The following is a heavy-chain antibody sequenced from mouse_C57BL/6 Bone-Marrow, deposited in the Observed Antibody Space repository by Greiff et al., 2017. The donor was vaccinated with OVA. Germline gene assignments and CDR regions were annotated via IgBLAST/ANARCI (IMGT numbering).Heavy chain of an antibody. J-gene: IGHJ3*01. Sequence: EVHLVESGGDLVKPGGSLKLSCAASGFTFSSYGMSWVRQTPDKRLEWVATISSGGSYTYYPDSVKGRFTISRDNAKNTLYLQMSSLKSEDTAMYYCASNDGPPRGVAYWGQGTLVTVSA. D-gene: IGHD2-3*01. CDR2: ISSGGSYT. V-gene: IGHV5-6*01. CDR1: GFTFSSYG. CDR3: ASNDGPPRGVAY.